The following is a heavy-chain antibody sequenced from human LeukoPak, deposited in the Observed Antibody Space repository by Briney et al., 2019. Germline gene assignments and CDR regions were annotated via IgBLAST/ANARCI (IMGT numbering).Heavy chain of an antibody. J-gene: IGHJ4*02. CDR2: ISSSGSTK. CDR3: ARDSNWSPDY. CDR1: GFTFSSYE. V-gene: IGHV3-48*03. D-gene: IGHD1-1*01. Sequence: PGGSLRLSCAASGFTFSSYEMNWVRQAPGKGLEWVSYISSSGSTKYYADSVKGRFTISRDNAKNSLYLQMNSLRAEDTAVYYCARDSNWSPDYWGQGTLVTVSS.